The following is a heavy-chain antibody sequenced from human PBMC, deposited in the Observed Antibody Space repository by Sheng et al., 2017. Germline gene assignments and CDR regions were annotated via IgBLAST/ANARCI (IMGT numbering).Heavy chain of an antibody. CDR2: IIPILGIA. CDR3: ASDLTYYYDSRGDXPADY. CDR1: GGTFSSYA. J-gene: IGHJ4*02. Sequence: QVQLVQSGAEVKKPGSSVKVSCKASGGTFSSYAISWVRQAPGQGLEWMGGIIPILGIANYAQKFQGRVTITADKSTSTAYMELSSLRSEDTAVYYCASDLTYYYDSRGDXPADYWGQGTLVTVSS. V-gene: IGHV1-69*04. D-gene: IGHD3-22*01.